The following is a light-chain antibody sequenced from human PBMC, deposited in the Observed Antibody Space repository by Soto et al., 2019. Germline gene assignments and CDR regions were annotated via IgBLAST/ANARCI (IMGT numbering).Light chain of an antibody. J-gene: IGKJ1*01. V-gene: IGKV1-5*01. CDR3: QHYNSYSEA. CDR1: QSVSGW. Sequence: IHRTHSPSTLSASVVYTVRVTCLASQSVSGWLAWYQQKPGKAPKLLIYDASNLESGVPSRFSGSGSGTEFTLTISSLQPDDFATYYCQHYNSYSEAFGQGTKVDNK. CDR2: DAS.